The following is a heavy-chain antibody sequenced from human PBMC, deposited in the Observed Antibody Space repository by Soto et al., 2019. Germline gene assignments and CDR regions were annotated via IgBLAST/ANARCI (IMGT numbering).Heavy chain of an antibody. J-gene: IGHJ6*02. D-gene: IGHD2-15*01. CDR3: ATSGCSGGSCYSRHYYYGMDV. CDR1: GYTLTELS. Sequence: SVKVSCKVSGYTLTELSMHWVRQAPGKGLEWMGGFDPGDGETIYAQKFQGRVTMTEDTSTDTAYMELSSLRSEDTAVYYCATSGCSGGSCYSRHYYYGMDVWGQGTTVTVSS. V-gene: IGHV1-24*01. CDR2: FDPGDGET.